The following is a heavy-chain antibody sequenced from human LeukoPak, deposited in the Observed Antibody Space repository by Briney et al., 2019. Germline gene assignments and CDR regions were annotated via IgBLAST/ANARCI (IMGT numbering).Heavy chain of an antibody. D-gene: IGHD1-1*01. J-gene: IGHJ1*01. CDR3: ARLPRGTQPPEYFQQ. V-gene: IGHV4-59*08. Sequence: SETLSLTCTVSGGTISSYYWSWIRQPPGKGLEWIGSIHYSGSTTYNPALKSRVTISVDTSNNKFSLKLTSATAADTAVYYCARLPRGTQPPEYFQQWGQGTLVTVSS. CDR2: IHYSGST. CDR1: GGTISSYY.